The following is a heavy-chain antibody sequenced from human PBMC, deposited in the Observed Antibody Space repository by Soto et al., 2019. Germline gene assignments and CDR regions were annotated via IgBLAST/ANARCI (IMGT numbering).Heavy chain of an antibody. CDR2: LSGSGGST. V-gene: IGHV3-23*01. D-gene: IGHD2-2*01. CDR3: AKGDLGYCDSTTCPKHYFDS. Sequence: PGGSLRLSCAASGFTFSNYAMSWVRQAPGKGLEWVSGLSGSGGSTYYADYVKGRFTISRDNSKNTLYLQMNSLRAEDTAVYYCAKGDLGYCDSTTCPKHYFDSWGQGALVTVSS. CDR1: GFTFSNYA. J-gene: IGHJ4*02.